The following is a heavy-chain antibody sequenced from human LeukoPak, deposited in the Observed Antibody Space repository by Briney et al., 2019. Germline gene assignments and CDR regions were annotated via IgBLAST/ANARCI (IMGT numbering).Heavy chain of an antibody. CDR3: ARSGYSNFDY. CDR1: GGSISGYY. J-gene: IGHJ4*02. Sequence: SETLSLTCTVSGGSISGYYWSWIRQSAGKGLEWIGRIYASGSTNYNPSLKSRVTISVDTSKNQFSLKLSSVTAADTAVYYCARSGYSNFDYWGQGTLVTVSS. V-gene: IGHV4-4*07. D-gene: IGHD3-3*01. CDR2: IYASGST.